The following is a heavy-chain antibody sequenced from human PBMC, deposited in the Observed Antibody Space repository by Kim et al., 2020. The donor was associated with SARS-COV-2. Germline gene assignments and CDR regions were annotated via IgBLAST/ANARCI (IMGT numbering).Heavy chain of an antibody. D-gene: IGHD1-1*01. Sequence: SVKGRFTISRDDSKNTAYLQMNSLKTEDTAVYYCTRVPGTTSAFWDAIDIWGQGTMVTVSS. CDR3: TRVPGTTSAFWDAIDI. J-gene: IGHJ3*02. V-gene: IGHV3-73*01.